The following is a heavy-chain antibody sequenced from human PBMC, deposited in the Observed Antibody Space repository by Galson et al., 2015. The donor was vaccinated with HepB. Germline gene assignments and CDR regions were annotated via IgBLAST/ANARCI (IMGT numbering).Heavy chain of an antibody. V-gene: IGHV1-18*01. J-gene: IGHJ6*02. Sequence: VKVSCKASGYTFITYGISWVRQAPGQGLEWMGWISAYNGNTNYAQKVQGRVTMTTDTSTSTAYMELRSLRSDDTAVYYCARSGTTGYYYYGMDVWGQGTTVTVSS. D-gene: IGHD1-1*01. CDR1: GYTFITYG. CDR2: ISAYNGNT. CDR3: ARSGTTGYYYYGMDV.